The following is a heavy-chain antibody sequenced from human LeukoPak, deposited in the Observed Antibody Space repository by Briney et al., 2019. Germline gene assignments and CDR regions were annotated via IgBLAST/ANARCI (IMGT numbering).Heavy chain of an antibody. D-gene: IGHD2-15*01. CDR1: GGSISSSSYY. J-gene: IGHJ4*02. V-gene: IGHV4-39*01. Sequence: SETLSLTCTVSGGSISSSSYYWGWIRQPPGKGLEWIGSIYYSGSTYYNPSLKSRVTISVDTSKNQFSLKLSSVTAADTAVYYCASQARFCSGGSCPSGFDYWGQGTLVTVSS. CDR2: IYYSGST. CDR3: ASQARFCSGGSCPSGFDY.